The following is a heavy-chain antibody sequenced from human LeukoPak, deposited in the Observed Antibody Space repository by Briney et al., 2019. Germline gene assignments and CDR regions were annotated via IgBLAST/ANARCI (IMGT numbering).Heavy chain of an antibody. J-gene: IGHJ6*02. CDR2: INPSGGST. D-gene: IGHD5-18*01. V-gene: IGHV1-46*01. CDR1: GYTFTSYY. CDR3: ARERGYSYAVRASYYGMDV. Sequence: ASVKVSCKASGYTFTSYYMHWVRQAPGQGLEWTGIINPSGGSTSYAQKFQGRVTMTRDTSTSTVYMELSSLRSEDTAVYYCARERGYSYAVRASYYGMDVWGQGTTVTVSS.